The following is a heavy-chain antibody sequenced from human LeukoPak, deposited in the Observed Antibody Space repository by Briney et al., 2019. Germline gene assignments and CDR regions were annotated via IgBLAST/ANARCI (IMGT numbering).Heavy chain of an antibody. D-gene: IGHD6-25*01. Sequence: LRLSCAASGFTFSSYEMNWVRQPPGKGLQWIGHISHSGTTYYNPSPKSRVTISLDRSENQFSLNLTSVTGADTAVYFCARGRPANMAFDIWGQGTVVPVSS. J-gene: IGHJ3*02. CDR3: ARGRPANMAFDI. CDR2: ISHSGTT. CDR1: GFTFSSYE. V-gene: IGHV4-30-2*01.